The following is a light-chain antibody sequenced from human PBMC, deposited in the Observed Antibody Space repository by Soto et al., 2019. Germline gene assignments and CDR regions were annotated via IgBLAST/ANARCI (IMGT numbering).Light chain of an antibody. V-gene: IGKV3-11*01. CDR2: DVF. CDR3: QQRSNWPPEIT. Sequence: EIVLTQSPATLSLSPGEIATLSFSASQSISIYLAWYQQKPGQAPRLLIYDVFNRATGIPARFSGSGSGTDFTLTISSLEPEDFAVYYCQQRSNWPPEITFGQGTRLEIK. J-gene: IGKJ5*01. CDR1: QSISIY.